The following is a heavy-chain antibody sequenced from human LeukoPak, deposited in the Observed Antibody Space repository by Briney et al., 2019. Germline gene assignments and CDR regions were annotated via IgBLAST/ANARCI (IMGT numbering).Heavy chain of an antibody. V-gene: IGHV3-13*01. J-gene: IGHJ3*02. D-gene: IGHD1-26*01. CDR3: ARDFEWELLKANAFDI. Sequence: GGSLRLSCAASGFTFSRYDMHWVRHSTGKGLEWVSGIGTAGDTFYLGSVKGRFTISRENAKNSLYLQMNSLRAEDTAVYYCARDFEWELLKANAFDIWGQGTMVTVSS. CDR2: IGTAGDT. CDR1: GFTFSRYD.